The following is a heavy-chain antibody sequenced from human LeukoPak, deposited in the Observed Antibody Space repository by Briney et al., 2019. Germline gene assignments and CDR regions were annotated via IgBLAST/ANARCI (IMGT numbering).Heavy chain of an antibody. CDR2: IIPILGIA. D-gene: IGHD3-10*01. CDR1: GGTFSSYA. V-gene: IGHV1-69*04. J-gene: IGHJ6*02. Sequence: PRASVKVSCKASGGTFSSYAISWVRQAPGQGLEWMGRIIPILGIANYAQKFQGRVTITADKSTSTAYMELSSLRSEDTAVYYCARGLRRAGSGRGMDVWGQGTTVTVSS. CDR3: ARGLRRAGSGRGMDV.